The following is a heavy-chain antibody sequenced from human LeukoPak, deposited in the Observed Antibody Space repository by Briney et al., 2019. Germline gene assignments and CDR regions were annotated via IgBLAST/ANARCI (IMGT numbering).Heavy chain of an antibody. CDR2: IKQDGSEK. J-gene: IGHJ6*03. D-gene: IGHD6-13*01. V-gene: IGHV3-7*01. CDR1: GFTFSSYW. Sequence: GGSLRLSCAASGFTFSSYWMSWVRQAPGKGLEWVANIKQDGSEKYYVDSVKGRFTISRDNAENSLYLQMNSLRAEDTAVYYCARDLGQQQLVDYYMDVWGKGTTVTVSS. CDR3: ARDLGQQQLVDYYMDV.